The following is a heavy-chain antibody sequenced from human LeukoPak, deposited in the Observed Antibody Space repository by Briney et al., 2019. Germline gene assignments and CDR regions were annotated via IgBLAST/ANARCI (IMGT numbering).Heavy chain of an antibody. Sequence: SETLSLTCAVYGGSFSGYYWSWIRQPPGKGREWIGEINHSGSANYNPSLKSRVTISVDTSKNQFSLKLSSVTAADTAVYYCARASGRVPAAAIPLDYWGQGTLVTVSS. J-gene: IGHJ4*02. D-gene: IGHD2-2*01. CDR3: ARASGRVPAAAIPLDY. CDR2: INHSGSA. CDR1: GGSFSGYY. V-gene: IGHV4-34*01.